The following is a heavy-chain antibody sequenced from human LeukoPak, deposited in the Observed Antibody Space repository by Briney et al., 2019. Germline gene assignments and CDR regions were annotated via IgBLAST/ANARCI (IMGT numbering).Heavy chain of an antibody. CDR1: GFTFNTYA. J-gene: IGHJ4*02. D-gene: IGHD6-19*01. Sequence: GGSLRLSCAASGFTFNTYAMTWVRQAPGKGLEWVSSISYSGDTTDYADSVKGRLIIPRDNSKNTLGLQMNSPRGEDTAIYYCARGTLAGYFLGYWGRGTLVTVSS. V-gene: IGHV3-23*01. CDR3: ARGTLAGYFLGY. CDR2: ISYSGDTT.